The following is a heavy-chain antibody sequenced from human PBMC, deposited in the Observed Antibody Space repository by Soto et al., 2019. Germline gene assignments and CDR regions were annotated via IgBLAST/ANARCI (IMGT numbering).Heavy chain of an antibody. D-gene: IGHD6-13*01. Sequence: ETLSLSCAASGFTFSSYWMHWVRQAPGKGLVWVSRINSDGSSTSYADSVKGRFTISRDNAKNTLYLQMNSLRAEDTAVYYCARDGDSSSTSYYYYYGMDVWGQGTTVT. J-gene: IGHJ6*02. CDR3: ARDGDSSSTSYYYYYGMDV. CDR1: GFTFSSYW. CDR2: INSDGSST. V-gene: IGHV3-74*01.